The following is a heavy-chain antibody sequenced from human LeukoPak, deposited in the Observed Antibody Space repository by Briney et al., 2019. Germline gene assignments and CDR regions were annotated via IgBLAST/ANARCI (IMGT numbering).Heavy chain of an antibody. CDR1: GGSISSSSYY. J-gene: IGHJ1*01. CDR3: ARSSSSGWTGWVYFQH. D-gene: IGHD6-19*01. Sequence: SETLSLTCTVSGGSISSSSYYWGWIRQPPGKGLEWIGSIYYSGSTYYNPSLKSRVTISVDTSKNQFSLKLSSVTAADTAVYYCARSSSSGWTGWVYFQHWGQGTLVTVSS. CDR2: IYYSGST. V-gene: IGHV4-39*07.